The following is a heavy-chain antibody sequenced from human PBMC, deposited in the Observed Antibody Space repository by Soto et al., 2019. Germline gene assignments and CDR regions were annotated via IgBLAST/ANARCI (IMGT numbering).Heavy chain of an antibody. D-gene: IGHD3-16*01. V-gene: IGHV3-74*01. Sequence: GSLRLSCAASGFTFSSYWMHWVRQVPGKGLLWVSRIDEYGNTINYADSVKGRFTISRDNARNTLYLEMNSLRAEDTALYYCTRDIGGEGAYWGPGTLVTVSS. J-gene: IGHJ4*02. CDR3: TRDIGGEGAY. CDR1: GFTFSSYW. CDR2: IDEYGNTI.